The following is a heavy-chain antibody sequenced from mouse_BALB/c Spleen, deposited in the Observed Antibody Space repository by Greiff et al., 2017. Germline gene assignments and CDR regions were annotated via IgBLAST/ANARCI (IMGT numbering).Heavy chain of an antibody. CDR1: GFAFSSYD. Sequence: DVMLVESGGGLVKPGGSLKLSCAASGFAFSSYDMSWVRQTPEKRLEWVAYISSGGGSTYYPDTVKGRFTISRDNAKNTLYLQMSSLKSEDTAMYYCARQDPGFAYWGQGTLVTVSA. J-gene: IGHJ3*01. CDR3: ARQDPGFAY. CDR2: ISSGGGST. V-gene: IGHV5-12-1*01.